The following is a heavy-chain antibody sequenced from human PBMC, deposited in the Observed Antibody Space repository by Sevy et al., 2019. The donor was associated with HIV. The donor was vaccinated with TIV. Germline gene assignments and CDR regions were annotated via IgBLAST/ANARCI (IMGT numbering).Heavy chain of an antibody. V-gene: IGHV3-33*02. J-gene: IGHJ5*02. D-gene: IGHD2-2*01. CDR1: GFTFSSYG. CDR2: IWNDGSNQ. CDR3: ARAPGYCTSTNCYDWFDP. Sequence: GGSLRLSCAASGFTFSSYGMHWVRQAPGKGLEWVAVIWNDGSNQYYADSAEGRFTVSRDNSTNTLYLQMNSLRAEDTAVYYCARAPGYCTSTNCYDWFDPWGHGTLVTVSS.